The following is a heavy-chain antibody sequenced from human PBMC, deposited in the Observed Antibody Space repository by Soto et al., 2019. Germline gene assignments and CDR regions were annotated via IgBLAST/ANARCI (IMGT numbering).Heavy chain of an antibody. Sequence: QVQLQQWGAGLLKPSETLSLTCAVFGGSVNSGNYYWCWIRQPPGKGLEWIGEMSHSGGTHFNPSLKSRVTISVDTSKNQFSMKMSSVTAAVTALYYCARVERGTATTVVDAFDIWGPGTMVTVSS. J-gene: IGHJ3*02. D-gene: IGHD1-1*01. CDR3: ARVERGTATTVVDAFDI. CDR1: GGSVNSGNYY. CDR2: MSHSGGT. V-gene: IGHV4-34*01.